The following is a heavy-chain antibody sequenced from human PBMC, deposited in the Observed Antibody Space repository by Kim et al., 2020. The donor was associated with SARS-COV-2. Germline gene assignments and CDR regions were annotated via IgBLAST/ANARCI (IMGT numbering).Heavy chain of an antibody. D-gene: IGHD3-22*01. V-gene: IGHV4-34*01. CDR3: ARDSDSSGYYPLDY. Sequence: NPSLKSRVTISVDTSKNQFSLKLSSVTAADTAVYYCARDSDSSGYYPLDYWGQGTLVTVSS. J-gene: IGHJ4*02.